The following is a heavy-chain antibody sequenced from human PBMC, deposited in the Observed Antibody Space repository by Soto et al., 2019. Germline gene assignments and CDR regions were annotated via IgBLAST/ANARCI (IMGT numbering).Heavy chain of an antibody. CDR2: IYYSGST. V-gene: IGHV4-39*01. D-gene: IGHD5-18*01. CDR3: ARLRGYGYFGGYYFDY. Sequence: QLQLQESGPGLVKPSETLSLTCTVSGGSISSSSYYWGWIRQPPGKGLEWIGSIYYSGSTYYNPSLKSRVTISVDTSKNQFSLKLSSVTAADTAVYYCARLRGYGYFGGYYFDYWGQGTLVTVSS. CDR1: GGSISSSSYY. J-gene: IGHJ4*02.